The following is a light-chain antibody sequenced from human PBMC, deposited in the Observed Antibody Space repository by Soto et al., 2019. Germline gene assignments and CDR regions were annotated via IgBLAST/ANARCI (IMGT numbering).Light chain of an antibody. Sequence: EILMTQSPATLSVSPGERATLSCRASQSVSNTLAWYQQKPGQAPRLLLYYASTRATGIPARFSGSGSGTEFTLTISSLQSEDFALYYCQQYNNWPPITFGQGTRLEIK. CDR3: QQYNNWPPIT. CDR1: QSVSNT. V-gene: IGKV3-15*01. CDR2: YAS. J-gene: IGKJ5*01.